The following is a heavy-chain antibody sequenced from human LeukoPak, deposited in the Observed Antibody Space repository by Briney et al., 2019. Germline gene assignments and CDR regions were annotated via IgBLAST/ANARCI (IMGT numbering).Heavy chain of an antibody. V-gene: IGHV3-11*04. CDR2: ISSRGSTI. CDR3: ARDYCSGGSCYGLVDY. D-gene: IGHD2-15*01. CDR1: GFTFSDYY. Sequence: GGSLRLSCAASGFTFSDYYMSWIRQAPGKGLEWVSYISSRGSTIYYADSVKGRFTISRDNAKNSLYLQMNSLRAEDTAVYYCARDYCSGGSCYGLVDYWGQGTLVTVSS. J-gene: IGHJ4*02.